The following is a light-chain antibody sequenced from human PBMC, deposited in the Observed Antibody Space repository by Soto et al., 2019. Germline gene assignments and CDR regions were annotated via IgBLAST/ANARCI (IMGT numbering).Light chain of an antibody. CDR1: QNINNY. CDR2: DAS. CDR3: QQLYTYPLT. Sequence: DIQMTQSPSSLSASVGDRVTITCQASQNINNYLNWYQQKPGRAPKLLIYDASNLEAGVPSRFSGSGSGTDFTLTISSLQPEDFATYYCQQLYTYPLTFGGGTKVEIK. V-gene: IGKV1-33*01. J-gene: IGKJ4*01.